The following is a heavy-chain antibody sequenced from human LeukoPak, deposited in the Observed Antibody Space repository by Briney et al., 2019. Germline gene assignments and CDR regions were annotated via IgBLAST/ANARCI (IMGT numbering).Heavy chain of an antibody. CDR2: ISAYNGNT. CDR1: GGTFSSYA. D-gene: IGHD3-22*01. J-gene: IGHJ4*02. V-gene: IGHV1-18*01. CDR3: ARTSLRMIVVPPGY. Sequence: ASVKVSCKASGGTFSSYAISWVRQAPGQGLEWMGWISAYNGNTNYAQKLQGRVTMTTDTSTSTAYMELRSLRSDDTAVYYCARTSLRMIVVPPGYWGQGTLVTVSS.